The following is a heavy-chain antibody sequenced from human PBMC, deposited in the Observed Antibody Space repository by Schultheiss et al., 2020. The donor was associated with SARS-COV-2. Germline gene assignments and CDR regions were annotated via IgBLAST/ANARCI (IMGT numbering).Heavy chain of an antibody. J-gene: IGHJ5*02. D-gene: IGHD3-10*01. CDR3: AKGETTYYYGSGFDP. CDR1: GGSFSGYY. Sequence: SQTLSLTCAVYGGSFSGYYWSWIRQPAGKGLEWIGRIYTSGSTNYNPSLKSRVTLSVDTSKNQFSLKLSSVTAADTAVYYCAKGETTYYYGSGFDPWGQGTLVTVSS. V-gene: IGHV4-59*10. CDR2: IYTSGST.